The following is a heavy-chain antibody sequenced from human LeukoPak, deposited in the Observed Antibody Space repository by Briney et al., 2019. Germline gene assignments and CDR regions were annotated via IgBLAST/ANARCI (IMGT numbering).Heavy chain of an antibody. CDR1: GYSFIDYW. CDR3: ARLGYSENYFGGAFDI. Sequence: GESLKISCKGSGYSFIDYWIAWVRQMPGKGLEWMGIIYSGDSDTRYSPSFQGQVTISADKSISIAYLKWSSLKASDTAMYYCARLGYSENYFGGAFDIWGQGTMVTVSS. D-gene: IGHD1-26*01. J-gene: IGHJ3*02. V-gene: IGHV5-51*01. CDR2: IYSGDSDT.